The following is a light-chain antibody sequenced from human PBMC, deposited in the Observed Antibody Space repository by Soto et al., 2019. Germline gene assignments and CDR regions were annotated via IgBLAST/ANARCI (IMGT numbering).Light chain of an antibody. Sequence: QSVLTQPASVSGSPGQSITISCTGTSSDVGGYNYVSWYQQHPGKAPKLMIYEVSNRPSGVSNRFSGSKSGNTASLTISGLQAVDEADYYCSSYTSSSTLGVFGGGTQLTVL. CDR1: SSDVGGYNY. CDR3: SSYTSSSTLGV. V-gene: IGLV2-14*01. CDR2: EVS. J-gene: IGLJ3*02.